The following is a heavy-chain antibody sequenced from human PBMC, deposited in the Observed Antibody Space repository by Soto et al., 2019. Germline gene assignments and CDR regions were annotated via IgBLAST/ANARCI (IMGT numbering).Heavy chain of an antibody. CDR2: IYYSGST. V-gene: IGHV4-39*01. J-gene: IGHJ4*02. D-gene: IGHD2-15*01. CDR1: GGSISSSSYY. CDR3: ASRGHCSGGSCYQNFDY. Sequence: QLQLQESGPGLVKPSETLSLTCTVSGGSISSSSYYWGWIRQPPGKGLEWIGSIYYSGSTYYNPSLKSRVTISVDTSKNQFSLKLSSVTAADTAVYYCASRGHCSGGSCYQNFDYWGQGTLVTVSS.